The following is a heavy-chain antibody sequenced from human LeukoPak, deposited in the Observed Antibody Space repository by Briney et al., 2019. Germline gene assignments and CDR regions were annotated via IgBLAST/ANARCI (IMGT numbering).Heavy chain of an antibody. V-gene: IGHV5-51*01. J-gene: IGHJ4*02. CDR1: GYSFTSYW. CDR2: IYPGDSDT. Sequence: GGSLQISCKGSGYSFTSYWIGWVRQMPGKGLEWMGIIYPGDSDTRYSPSFQGQVTISADKSISTAYLQWSSLKAADTAMYYCARQLAVSSINSDYWGQGTLVTVSS. CDR3: ARQLAVSSINSDY. D-gene: IGHD2-8*02.